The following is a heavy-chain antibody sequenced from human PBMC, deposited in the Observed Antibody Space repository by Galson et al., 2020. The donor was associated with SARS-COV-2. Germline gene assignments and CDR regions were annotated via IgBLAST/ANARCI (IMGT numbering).Heavy chain of an antibody. CDR2: IIPILGIA. CDR1: GGTFSSYT. J-gene: IGHJ4*02. V-gene: IGHV1-69*02. D-gene: IGHD3-10*01. CDR3: ALDYYGSGSYGYYFDY. Sequence: SVKVSCKASGGTFSSYTISWVRQAPGQGLEWMGRIIPILGIANYAQKFQGRVTITADKSTSTAYMELSSLRSEDTAVYYCALDYYGSGSYGYYFDYWGQGTLVTVSS.